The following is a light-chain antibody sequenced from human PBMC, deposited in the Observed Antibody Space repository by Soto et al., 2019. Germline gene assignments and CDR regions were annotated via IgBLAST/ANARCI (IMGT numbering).Light chain of an antibody. CDR3: MQALQTRT. CDR1: QSLLHSNGYNY. J-gene: IGKJ1*01. CDR2: LGS. Sequence: DIVMTQSPLSLPVTPGEPASISCRSSQSLLHSNGYNYLDWYLQKPGQSPQLLTYLGSNRASGVPDRYSGSGSGPYFTRKISRVEAEDGGVYYCMQALQTRTFDHGTKVEIK. V-gene: IGKV2-28*01.